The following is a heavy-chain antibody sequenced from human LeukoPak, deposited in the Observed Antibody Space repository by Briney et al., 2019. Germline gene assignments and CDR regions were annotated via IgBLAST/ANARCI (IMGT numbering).Heavy chain of an antibody. V-gene: IGHV3-48*01. D-gene: IGHD3-16*01. Sequence: GGSLRLSCAVSGFTFSASGMHWVRQAPGKGLEWLSYISNDNSIINYTDSVKARFTIPKDNVKTSVFLQMNSLRADDTAVYFCVTDWPVWWGQGTLVTVSS. CDR2: ISNDNSII. J-gene: IGHJ4*02. CDR3: VTDWPVW. CDR1: GFTFSASG.